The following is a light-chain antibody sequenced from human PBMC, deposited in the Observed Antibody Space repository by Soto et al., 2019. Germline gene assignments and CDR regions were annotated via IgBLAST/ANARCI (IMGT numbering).Light chain of an antibody. J-gene: IGKJ4*01. CDR2: KTS. Sequence: DIQMTQSPSTLSASVGDRVTITCRASQSFSSWLAWYQQKPGKAPKLLIYKTSTLESGVPSRFSGSGSGTEFTLSISSLQPDDFATYYCQQYNSYPLNFGGGTKVEIK. CDR1: QSFSSW. V-gene: IGKV1-5*03. CDR3: QQYNSYPLN.